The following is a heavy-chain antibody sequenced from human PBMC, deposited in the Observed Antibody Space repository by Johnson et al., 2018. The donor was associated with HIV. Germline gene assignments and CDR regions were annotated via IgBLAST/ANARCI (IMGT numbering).Heavy chain of an antibody. D-gene: IGHD3-22*01. CDR1: GFTFSDYY. J-gene: IGHJ3*01. CDR3: AREISRYYYDYAAFDL. Sequence: VQLVESGGGLVKLGGSLRLSCAASGFTFSDYYMSWIRQAPGKGLEWVCDINWNGGSARYADSVKGRFTISRDNSRSSVYLHMIHLRADDTALYYCAREISRYYYDYAAFDLWGQGTTVTVSS. V-gene: IGHV3-11*01. CDR2: INWNGGSA.